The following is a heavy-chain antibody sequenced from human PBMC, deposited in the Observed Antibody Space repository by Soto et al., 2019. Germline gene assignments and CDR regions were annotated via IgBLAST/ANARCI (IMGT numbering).Heavy chain of an antibody. CDR2: IYSGGST. Sequence: VGSLRLSCAASGFTVSTNYMSWVRQAPGKGLEWVSVIYSGGSTYYADSVKGRFTVSRDDSKNTLYLQMDSLRAEDTAMYYCARTPGIAVAGTGYFDCWGQGTLVTVSS. J-gene: IGHJ4*02. D-gene: IGHD6-19*01. CDR1: GFTVSTNY. CDR3: ARTPGIAVAGTGYFDC. V-gene: IGHV3-53*01.